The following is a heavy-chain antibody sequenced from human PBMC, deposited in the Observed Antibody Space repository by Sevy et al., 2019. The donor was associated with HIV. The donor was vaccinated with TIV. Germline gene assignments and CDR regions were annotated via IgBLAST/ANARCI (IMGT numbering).Heavy chain of an antibody. Sequence: GGSLRLSCAASGFTFSSYGMHWVRQAPGKGLEWVALIGYDGSNKYYADSVKGRFTISRDNSKNTLYLQMYSLGAEDTAVYYCVSGAYYYESRPENFDYWGQGTLVTVSS. J-gene: IGHJ4*02. CDR1: GFTFSSYG. V-gene: IGHV3-33*01. D-gene: IGHD3-22*01. CDR3: VSGAYYYESRPENFDY. CDR2: IGYDGSNK.